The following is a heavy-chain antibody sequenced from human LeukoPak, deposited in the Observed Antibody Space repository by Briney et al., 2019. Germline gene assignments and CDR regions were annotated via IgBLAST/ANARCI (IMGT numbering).Heavy chain of an antibody. V-gene: IGHV1-2*02. CDR2: INPNSGGT. Sequence: ASVKVSCKASGYTFTGYYMHWARQAPGQGLEWMGWINPNSGGTNYAQKFQGRVTMTRDTSISTAYMELSRLRSDDTAVYYCARSTLLSMYHYFDYWGQGTLVTVSS. J-gene: IGHJ4*02. CDR3: ARSTLLSMYHYFDY. D-gene: IGHD3-10*02. CDR1: GYTFTGYY.